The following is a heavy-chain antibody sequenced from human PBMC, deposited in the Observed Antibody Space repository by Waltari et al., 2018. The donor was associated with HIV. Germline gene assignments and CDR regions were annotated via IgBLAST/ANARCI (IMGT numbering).Heavy chain of an antibody. D-gene: IGHD3-3*01. V-gene: IGHV1-18*01. CDR3: TGQGGIATFGVVVDV. CDR1: GFDLTSHG. CDR2: SRAYDGNT. Sequence: QVQLMQSGPEMRRPGASVKISCRAGGFDLTSHGITWVRQATGQGLEWVGWSRAYDGNTDIERRFKERVSLTADTSTTTAFLEVRDLRMDDTAVYYCTGQGGIATFGVVVDVWGQGTTVIV. J-gene: IGHJ6*02.